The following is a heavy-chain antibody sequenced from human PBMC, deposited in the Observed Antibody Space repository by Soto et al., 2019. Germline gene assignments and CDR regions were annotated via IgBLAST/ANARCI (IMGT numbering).Heavy chain of an antibody. J-gene: IGHJ6*02. CDR3: ARSYYGSGRGYYYYYGMVV. CDR1: GFTFSSYG. CDR2: IWYDGSNK. V-gene: IGHV3-33*01. D-gene: IGHD3-10*01. Sequence: QVQLVESGGGVGQPGRSLRLSCAASGFTFSSYGMHWVRQAPGKGLEWVAVIWYDGSNKYYADSVKGRFTISRDNSKNTLYLQMNSLRAADAAVYYCARSYYGSGRGYYYYYGMVVWGQGTTVTVSS.